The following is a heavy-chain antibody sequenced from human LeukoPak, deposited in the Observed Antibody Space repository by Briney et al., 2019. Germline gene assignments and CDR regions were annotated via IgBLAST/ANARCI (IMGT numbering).Heavy chain of an antibody. CDR2: IYHSGST. Sequence: GSLRLSCAAFEFTFSSYYMNWVRQPPGKGLEWIGEIYHSGSTNYNPSLKSRVTISVDKSKNQFSLKLSSVTAADTAVYYCARVEYSSSASHFDYWGQGTLVTVSS. V-gene: IGHV4-34*01. D-gene: IGHD6-6*01. CDR3: ARVEYSSSASHFDY. CDR1: EFTFSSYY. J-gene: IGHJ4*02.